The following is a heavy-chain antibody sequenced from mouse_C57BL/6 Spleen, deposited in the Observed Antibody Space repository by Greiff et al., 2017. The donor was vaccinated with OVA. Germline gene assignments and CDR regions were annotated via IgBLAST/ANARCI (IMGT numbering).Heavy chain of an antibody. D-gene: IGHD1-1*01. Sequence: VQLQQPGAELVMPGASVKLSCKASGYTFTSYWMHWVKQRPGQGLEWIGEIDPSDSYTNYNQKFKGKSTLTVDKSSSTAYMQLSSLTSEDSAVYYCARRGYYYGSSYGYFDVWGTGTTVTVSS. V-gene: IGHV1-69*01. CDR3: ARRGYYYGSSYGYFDV. J-gene: IGHJ1*03. CDR2: IDPSDSYT. CDR1: GYTFTSYW.